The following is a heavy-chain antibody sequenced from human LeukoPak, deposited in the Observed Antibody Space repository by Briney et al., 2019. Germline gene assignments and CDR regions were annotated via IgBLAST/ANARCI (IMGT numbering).Heavy chain of an antibody. CDR2: INHSGST. CDR1: GGSFSGYY. V-gene: IGHV4-34*01. D-gene: IGHD2-2*01. Sequence: SETLSLTCAVYGGSFSGYYWSWIRQPPGKGLEWIGEINHSGSTNYNPSLKSRVTISVDTSKNQFSLKLSSVTAADTAVYYCARGRSVPAAARKYYYYYMDVWGKGTTVTASS. J-gene: IGHJ6*03. CDR3: ARGRSVPAAARKYYYYYMDV.